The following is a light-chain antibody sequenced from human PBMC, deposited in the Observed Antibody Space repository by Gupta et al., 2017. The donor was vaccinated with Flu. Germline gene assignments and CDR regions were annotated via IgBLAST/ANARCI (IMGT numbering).Light chain of an antibody. CDR2: SNN. CDR1: SSNNGSNT. V-gene: IGLV1-44*01. CDR3: AARADSLDGQV. Sequence: CSGSSSNNGSNTVNWYQQFPGTATYLVTYSNNQRPSGVTDRFSGSKSGIQASLAIRGLQPEDEVVYFCAARADSLDGQVFGGGTKLTVL. J-gene: IGLJ2*01.